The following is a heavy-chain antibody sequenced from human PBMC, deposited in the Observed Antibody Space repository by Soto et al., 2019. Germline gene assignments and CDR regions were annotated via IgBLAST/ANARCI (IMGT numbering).Heavy chain of an antibody. J-gene: IGHJ4*02. CDR3: AREGGWLGDIS. CDR1: GFTFSSYS. Sequence: EVQLVESGGGLVQPGGSLRLSCAASGFTFSSYSMNWVRQAPGKGLEWVSYISSSSSTIYYADSVKGRFTISRDNAKNSLYLQMNSLRAEDTAVYYWAREGGWLGDISWGQGTLVTVSS. CDR2: ISSSSSTI. V-gene: IGHV3-48*01. D-gene: IGHD3-10*01.